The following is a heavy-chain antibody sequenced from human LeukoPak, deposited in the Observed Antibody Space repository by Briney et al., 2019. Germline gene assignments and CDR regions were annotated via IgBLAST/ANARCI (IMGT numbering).Heavy chain of an antibody. CDR3: TTLTIFGVVITPIDY. V-gene: IGHV3-15*01. Sequence: LTCTVSGASITRRYWSWVRQAPGKGLEWVGRIKSKTDGGTTDYAAPVKGRFTISRDDSKNTLYLQMNSLKTEDTAVYYCTTLTIFGVVITPIDYWGQGTLVTVSS. J-gene: IGHJ4*02. CDR2: IKSKTDGGTT. D-gene: IGHD3-3*01. CDR1: GASITRRY.